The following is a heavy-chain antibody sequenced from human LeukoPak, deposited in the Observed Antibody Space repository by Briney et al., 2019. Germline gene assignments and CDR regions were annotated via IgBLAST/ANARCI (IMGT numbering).Heavy chain of an antibody. V-gene: IGHV3-30-3*01. D-gene: IGHD2-21*01. CDR1: GFFFDNYH. CDR3: ARDDWGFGP. Sequence: GGSLRLSCTASGFFFDNYHMHWVRQAPGKGLEWVASISHGSSSTFYGESVKGRFTVSRDNSRDTLYLQMNNLRPEDTAMYYCARDDWGFGPWGQGTLVIVSS. CDR2: ISHGSSST. J-gene: IGHJ5*02.